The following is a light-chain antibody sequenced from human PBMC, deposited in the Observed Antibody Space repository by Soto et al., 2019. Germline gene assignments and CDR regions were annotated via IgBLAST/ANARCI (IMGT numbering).Light chain of an antibody. V-gene: IGKV3-11*01. Sequence: IVLTQSPATLSLSPGERATLSCRASQSVGSYFAWYQQKPGQAPRPLIYDAFSRATGIPARFSGSGSGTDFTLTISSLEPEDFAVYFCQQRSSWPLTFGGGTMVEIK. J-gene: IGKJ4*01. CDR2: DAF. CDR1: QSVGSY. CDR3: QQRSSWPLT.